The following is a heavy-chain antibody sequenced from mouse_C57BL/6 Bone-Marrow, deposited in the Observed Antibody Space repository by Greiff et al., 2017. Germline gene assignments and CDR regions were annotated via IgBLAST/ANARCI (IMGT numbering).Heavy chain of an antibody. CDR2: FHPYYDET. V-gene: IGHV1-47*01. CDR1: GFTFTTYP. J-gene: IGHJ2*01. D-gene: IGHD2-12*01. Sequence: VKLLESGAELVKPGASVTMSCTASGFTFTTYPIEWMKQNHGKSLEWIGNFHPYYDETKYNEKFKGKATLTVEKSSSTVYLELSRLTSDDSAVYYCARGDNYGGYYFDYWGQGTTLTVSS. CDR3: ARGDNYGGYYFDY.